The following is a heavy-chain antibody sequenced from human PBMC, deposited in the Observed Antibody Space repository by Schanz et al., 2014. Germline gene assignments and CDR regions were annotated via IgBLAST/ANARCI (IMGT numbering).Heavy chain of an antibody. D-gene: IGHD1-26*01. CDR2: VCYDGSKK. CDR1: GFTFSSYG. V-gene: IGHV3-33*06. J-gene: IGHJ6*02. Sequence: LVESGGGVVQPGRSLRLSCAASGFTFSSYGMHWVRQVPGKGLEWVAVVCYDGSKKYYADSVKGRFTTSRDNSKNTRYLQMNSLRAEATAADSWVKDLQRELLRDDHYDGMAGWGQGTTDTVS. CDR3: VKDLQRELLRDDHYDGMAG.